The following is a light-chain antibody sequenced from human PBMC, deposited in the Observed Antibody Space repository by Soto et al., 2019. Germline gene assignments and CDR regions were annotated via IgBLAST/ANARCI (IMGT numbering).Light chain of an antibody. V-gene: IGLV2-14*01. CDR2: EVS. J-gene: IGLJ3*02. CDR1: SSDVGGYNY. Sequence: QSALTQPASXXXSXXXXXXISCTGTSSDVGGYNYVSWYQQHPGKAPKLMISEVSNRPSGGSNRFSGSKSGNTASLTISGLQAEDEADYYCSSYTRSSTWVFGGGTKLTVL. CDR3: SSYTRSSTWV.